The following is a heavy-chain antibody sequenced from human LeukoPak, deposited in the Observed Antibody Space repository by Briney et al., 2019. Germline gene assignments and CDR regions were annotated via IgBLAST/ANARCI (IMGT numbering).Heavy chain of an antibody. J-gene: IGHJ5*02. CDR2: IYSGGST. CDR1: GFTVSSNY. Sequence: GGSLRLSCAASGFTVSSNYMSWVRQAPGKGLEWVSVIYSGGSTYYADSVKGRFTISRDNSKNTLYLQMNSLRAEDTAVYYCVRGGNDGSGSYYSNWFDPWGQGTLVTVSS. CDR3: VRGGNDGSGSYYSNWFDP. V-gene: IGHV3-53*01. D-gene: IGHD3-10*01.